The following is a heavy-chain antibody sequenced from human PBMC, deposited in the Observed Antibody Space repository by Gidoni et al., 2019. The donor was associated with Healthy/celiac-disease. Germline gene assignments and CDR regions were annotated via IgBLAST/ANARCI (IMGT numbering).Heavy chain of an antibody. CDR3: AKDATTSGYYSWYFDY. CDR1: GFTFSSYA. J-gene: IGHJ4*02. Sequence: EVQLLESGGGLVQPGGSLRLSCAASGFTFSSYAMSWVRQAPGKGLEWVSAISGSGGSTYYADSVKGRFTISRDNSKNTLYLQMNSLRAEDTAVYYCAKDATTSGYYSWYFDYWGQGTLVTVSS. CDR2: ISGSGGST. D-gene: IGHD3-22*01. V-gene: IGHV3-23*01.